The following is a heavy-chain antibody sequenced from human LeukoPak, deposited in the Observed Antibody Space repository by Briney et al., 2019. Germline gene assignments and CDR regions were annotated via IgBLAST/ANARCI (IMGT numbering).Heavy chain of an antibody. CDR2: ISGSGGST. V-gene: IGHV3-23*01. CDR1: GFTFSSYA. Sequence: GGSLRLSCAASGFTFSSYAMSWVRQAPGKGLEWVSAISGSGGSTYYADSVKGRFTISRDNSKNTLYLQMNSLRAEDMAVYYCAKDVTYGDYVYYFQHWGQGTLVTVSS. J-gene: IGHJ1*01. D-gene: IGHD4-17*01. CDR3: AKDVTYGDYVYYFQH.